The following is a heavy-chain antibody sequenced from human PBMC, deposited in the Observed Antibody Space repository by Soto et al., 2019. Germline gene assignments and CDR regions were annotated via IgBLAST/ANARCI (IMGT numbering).Heavy chain of an antibody. V-gene: IGHV4-34*01. CDR2: INHSGST. CDR1: GGSFSGYY. J-gene: IGHJ4*02. Sequence: KPSETLSLTCAVYGGSFSGYYWSWIRQPPGKGLEWIGEINHSGSTNYNPSLKSRVTISVDTSKNQFSLKLSSVTAADTAVYYCARGYDIRGEDYWGQGTLVTVSS. CDR3: ARGYDIRGEDY. D-gene: IGHD3-9*01.